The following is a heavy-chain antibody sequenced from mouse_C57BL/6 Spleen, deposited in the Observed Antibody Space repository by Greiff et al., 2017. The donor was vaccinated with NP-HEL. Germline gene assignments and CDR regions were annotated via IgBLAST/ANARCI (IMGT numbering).Heavy chain of an antibody. D-gene: IGHD1-1*01. J-gene: IGHJ2*01. V-gene: IGHV5-4*03. CDR2: ISDGGSYT. CDR3: ASFGSSYP. CDR1: GFTFSSYA. Sequence: EVKLVESGGGLVKPGGSLKLSCAASGFTFSSYAMSWVRQTPEKRLEWVATISDGGSYTYYPDNVKGRFTISRDNAKNNLYLQMSHLKSEDTAMYYCASFGSSYPWGQGTTLTVSS.